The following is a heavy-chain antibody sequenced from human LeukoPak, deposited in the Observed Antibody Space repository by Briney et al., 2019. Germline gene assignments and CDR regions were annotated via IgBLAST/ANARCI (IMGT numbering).Heavy chain of an antibody. Sequence: ASVKVSCKASGYTFTGYYMHWVRQAPGQGLEWMGWINPNSGGTNYAQKFQGRVTMTRDTSISTAYMELSRLRSDDTAVYYCARSPRVKSSWYLVFDYWGHGTLVTVFS. CDR3: ARSPRVKSSWYLVFDY. D-gene: IGHD6-13*01. J-gene: IGHJ4*01. V-gene: IGHV1-2*02. CDR1: GYTFTGYY. CDR2: INPNSGGT.